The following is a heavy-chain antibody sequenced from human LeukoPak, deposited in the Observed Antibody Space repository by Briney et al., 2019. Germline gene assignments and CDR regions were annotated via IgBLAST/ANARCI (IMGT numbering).Heavy chain of an antibody. CDR1: GFTFSSYS. CDR2: ISSSSSYI. CDR3: ANSYGLEGIDY. V-gene: IGHV3-21*01. D-gene: IGHD5-18*01. J-gene: IGHJ4*02. Sequence: KSGGSLRLSCAASGFTFSSYSMNWVRQAPGKGLEWVSSISSSSSYIYYADSVKGRFTISRDNAKTSLYLQMNSLRAEDTAVYYCANSYGLEGIDYWGQGTLVTVSS.